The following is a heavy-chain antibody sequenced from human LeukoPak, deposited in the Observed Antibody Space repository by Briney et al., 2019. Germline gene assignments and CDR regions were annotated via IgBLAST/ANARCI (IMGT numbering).Heavy chain of an antibody. CDR1: GYTFTSYA. Sequence: GASVKVSCKASGYTFTSYAMHWVRQAPGQRLEWMGGIIPIFGTANYAQKFQGRVTITVDESTSTAYMELSSLRSEDTAVYYCARDHGDYWGQGTLVTVSS. CDR2: IIPIFGTA. V-gene: IGHV1-69*13. J-gene: IGHJ4*02. CDR3: ARDHGDY.